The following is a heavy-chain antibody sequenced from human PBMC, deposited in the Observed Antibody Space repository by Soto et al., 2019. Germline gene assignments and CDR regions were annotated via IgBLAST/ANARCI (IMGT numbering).Heavy chain of an antibody. V-gene: IGHV1-2*04. CDR2: INPNSGGT. CDR3: ARPSGYYPYYFDD. CDR1: GYIFTNYY. D-gene: IGHD3-22*01. Sequence: ASVKVSCKTSGYIFTNYYIHWLRQAPGQGLEWMGWINPNSGGTNYAQKFQDWVTMTRDTSINTAYMEVNRLRSDDTAVYYCARPSGYYPYYFDDWGQGTQVTVSS. J-gene: IGHJ4*02.